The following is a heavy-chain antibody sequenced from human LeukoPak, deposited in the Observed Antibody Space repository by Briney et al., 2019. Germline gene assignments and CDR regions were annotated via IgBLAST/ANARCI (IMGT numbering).Heavy chain of an antibody. CDR3: ATLIAAAGSPLTPDY. Sequence: AASVKISCKVSGYTFTDYYMHWVQQAPGKGLEWMGLVDPEDGETIYAEKFQGRVTITADTSTDTAYMELSSLRSEDTAVYYCATLIAAAGSPLTPDYWGQGTLVTVSS. CDR1: GYTFTDYY. J-gene: IGHJ4*02. CDR2: VDPEDGET. D-gene: IGHD6-13*01. V-gene: IGHV1-69-2*01.